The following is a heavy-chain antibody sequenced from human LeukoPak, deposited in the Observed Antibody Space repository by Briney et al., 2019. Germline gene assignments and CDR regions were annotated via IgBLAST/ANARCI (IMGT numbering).Heavy chain of an antibody. CDR1: GYTFTGYY. CDR2: INPNSGGK. Sequence: ASVKVSCKASGYTFTGYYMHWVRQAPGQGLEWMGWINPNSGGKNYAQKFQGRVTMTRDTSISTAYMELSRLRSDDTAVYYCARSTYDYVWGSYRYRFDYWGQGTLVTVSS. D-gene: IGHD3-16*02. J-gene: IGHJ4*02. CDR3: ARSTYDYVWGSYRYRFDY. V-gene: IGHV1-2*02.